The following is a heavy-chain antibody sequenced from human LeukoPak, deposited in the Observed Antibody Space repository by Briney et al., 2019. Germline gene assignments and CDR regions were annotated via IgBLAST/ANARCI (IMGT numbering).Heavy chain of an antibody. CDR2: MNPNSGNT. V-gene: IGHV1-8*01. J-gene: IGHJ4*02. D-gene: IGHD3-3*01. CDR3: ARVRFLEWLLYRKYYFDY. CDR1: GYTFTSYD. Sequence: ASVKVSCKAPGYTFTSYDINWVRQATGQGLEWMGWMNPNSGNTGYAQKFQGRVTMTRNTSISTAYMELSSLRSEDTAVYYCARVRFLEWLLYRKYYFDYWGQGTLVTVSS.